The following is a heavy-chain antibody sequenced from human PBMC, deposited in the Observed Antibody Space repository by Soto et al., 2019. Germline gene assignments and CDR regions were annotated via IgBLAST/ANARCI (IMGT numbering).Heavy chain of an antibody. CDR3: SAEPLALGGVAPKVDY. V-gene: IGHV3-66*01. CDR2: IYSGGST. Sequence: EVQLVESGGGLVQPGGSLRLSCAASGFTVSSNYMSWVRQAPGKGLEWVSVIYSGGSTYYADSVKGRFTISRDNSKNTMYLQMNSLRAEDTAVYYCSAEPLALGGVAPKVDYWGQGTLVTVSS. CDR1: GFTVSSNY. D-gene: IGHD3-16*01. J-gene: IGHJ4*02.